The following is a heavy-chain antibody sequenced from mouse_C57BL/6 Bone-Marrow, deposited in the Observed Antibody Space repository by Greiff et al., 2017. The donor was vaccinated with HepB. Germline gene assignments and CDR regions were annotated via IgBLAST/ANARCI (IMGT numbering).Heavy chain of an antibody. D-gene: IGHD1-1*01. V-gene: IGHV1-22*01. CDR2: INPNNGGT. CDR1: GYTFTDYN. CDR3: ARSYYYGSKGYFDV. J-gene: IGHJ1*03. Sequence: EVQLQQSGPELVKPGASVKMSCKASGYTFTDYNMHWVKQSHGKSLEWIGYINPNNGGTSYNQKFKGKATLTVNKSSSTAYMELRSLTSEDSAVYYCARSYYYGSKGYFDVWGTGTTVTVSS.